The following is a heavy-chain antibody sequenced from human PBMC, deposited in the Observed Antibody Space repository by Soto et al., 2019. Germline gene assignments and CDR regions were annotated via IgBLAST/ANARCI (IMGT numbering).Heavy chain of an antibody. Sequence: ASVKVSCKVSGYTLTELSMHWVRQAPGKGLEWMGGFDPEDGETIYAQKFQGRVTMTEDTSTDTAYMELSSLRSEDTAVYYCATLVYYYGSGSYGWFDPWGQGTLVTVSS. V-gene: IGHV1-24*01. CDR3: ATLVYYYGSGSYGWFDP. CDR2: FDPEDGET. J-gene: IGHJ5*02. D-gene: IGHD3-10*01. CDR1: GYTLTELS.